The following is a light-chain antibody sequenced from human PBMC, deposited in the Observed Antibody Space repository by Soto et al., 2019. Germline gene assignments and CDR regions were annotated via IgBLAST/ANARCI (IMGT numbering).Light chain of an antibody. Sequence: QSVLTQPPSASGSPGQSVTISCTGTSSDVGGYNYVSWYQQHPGKAPKLMIFEVSKRPSGVPDRFSGSKSGNTASLTVSGLQAEDEADYYCSSYAGNNNKMVFGGGTKVTVL. CDR3: SSYAGNNNKMV. CDR2: EVS. J-gene: IGLJ2*01. CDR1: SSDVGGYNY. V-gene: IGLV2-8*01.